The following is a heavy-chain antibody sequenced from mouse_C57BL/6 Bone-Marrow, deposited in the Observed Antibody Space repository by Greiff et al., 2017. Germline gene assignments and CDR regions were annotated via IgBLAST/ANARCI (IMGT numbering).Heavy chain of an antibody. Sequence: EVKLQESGAELVRPGASVKLSCTASGFNIKDDYMHWVKQRPEQGLEWIGWIDPENGDTEYASKFQGKATITADTSSNTAYLQLSSLTSEDTAVYYCTVIYYDYDTDYWGQGTTLTVSS. CDR1: GFNIKDDY. V-gene: IGHV14-4*01. D-gene: IGHD2-4*01. CDR2: IDPENGDT. CDR3: TVIYYDYDTDY. J-gene: IGHJ2*01.